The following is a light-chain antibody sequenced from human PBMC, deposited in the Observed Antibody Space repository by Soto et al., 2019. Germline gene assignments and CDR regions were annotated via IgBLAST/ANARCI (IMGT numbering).Light chain of an antibody. CDR1: SSNIGAGYD. CDR3: QSQGV. J-gene: IGLJ1*01. V-gene: IGLV1-40*01. CDR2: GNS. Sequence: QSVLTQPPSVSGAPGQRVTISCTGSSSNIGAGYDVHWYQQLPGTAPKLLIYGNSNRPSGVPDRFSGSKSGTSASLAITGLQAEDEADYHCQSQGVFGTGTKVTVL.